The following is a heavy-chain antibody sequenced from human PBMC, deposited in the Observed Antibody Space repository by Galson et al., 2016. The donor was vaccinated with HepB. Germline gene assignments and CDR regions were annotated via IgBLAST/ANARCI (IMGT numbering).Heavy chain of an antibody. J-gene: IGHJ4*02. CDR1: GFVLTELT. Sequence: SVKVSCKVSGFVLTELTMHWVRQAPGEGLEWMGGLDPEKGNTIYSQKFQDRVTMSEDTSADTAYMDLRSLRTDDTAVYYCVAMDCRSTSCTLDSWGQGTLVTVSS. V-gene: IGHV1-24*01. CDR2: LDPEKGNT. D-gene: IGHD2-2*01. CDR3: VAMDCRSTSCTLDS.